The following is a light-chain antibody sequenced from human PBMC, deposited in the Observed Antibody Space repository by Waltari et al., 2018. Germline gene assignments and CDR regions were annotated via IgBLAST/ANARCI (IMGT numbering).Light chain of an antibody. Sequence: QSALTPPASVSGSPGPSIPTPPTGPTRPLGLYTLFPWYQQPPGKVPKLIIFEGVKLPSGVSNRFAGSKSVTPASLTISGLQADDEADYFCASYVNYTTFHVVFGGGTKLTVL. CDR2: EGV. J-gene: IGLJ2*01. V-gene: IGLV2-23*03. CDR1: TRPLGLYTL. CDR3: ASYVNYTTFHVV.